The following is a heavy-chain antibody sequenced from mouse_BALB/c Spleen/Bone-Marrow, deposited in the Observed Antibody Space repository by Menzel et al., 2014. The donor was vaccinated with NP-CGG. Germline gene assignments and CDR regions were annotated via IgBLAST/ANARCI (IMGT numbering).Heavy chain of an antibody. CDR1: GYAFSNYW. V-gene: IGHV1-80*01. J-gene: IGHJ2*01. Sequence: VQLQQSGAELVRPGSSVKIPCKASGYAFSNYWMNWVKRRPGQGLEWIGQIYPGDGDTNYNGKFKGKATLTADKSSSTAYMQLSSLTSEDSAVYFCARGRGWYFDYWGQGTTLTVSS. CDR2: IYPGDGDT. D-gene: IGHD2-3*01. CDR3: ARGRGWYFDY.